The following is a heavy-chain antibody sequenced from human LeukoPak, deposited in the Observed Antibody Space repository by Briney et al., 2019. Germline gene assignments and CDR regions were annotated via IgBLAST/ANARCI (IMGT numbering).Heavy chain of an antibody. CDR2: ISAYNSNT. J-gene: IGHJ4*02. CDR1: GYTFTRNG. D-gene: IGHD2-15*01. Sequence: ASVKVSCKASGYTFTRNGITWVRQAPGQGLEWMGWISAYNSNTNYAQKLQGRVTMTTDTSTSTACMELRSLRSDDTAVYYCAREYGVRYGLDYWGQGTLVTVSS. V-gene: IGHV1-18*01. CDR3: AREYGVRYGLDY.